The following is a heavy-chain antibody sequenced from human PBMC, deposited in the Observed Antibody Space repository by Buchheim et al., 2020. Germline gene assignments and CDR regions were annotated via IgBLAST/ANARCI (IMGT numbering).Heavy chain of an antibody. J-gene: IGHJ4*02. D-gene: IGHD5-24*01. CDR3: ATQRRDGYNFWDY. V-gene: IGHV4-39*01. Sequence: QLHLQESGPGLVKPSETLSLTCSVSGDSISSTSHYWGWIRQSPGKGLEWVGSILYNGNTYYSPSLKSRVAVIADTSTNQFSLKLNSVTAADTAVYYCATQRRDGYNFWDYWGQGIL. CDR1: GDSISSTSHY. CDR2: ILYNGNT.